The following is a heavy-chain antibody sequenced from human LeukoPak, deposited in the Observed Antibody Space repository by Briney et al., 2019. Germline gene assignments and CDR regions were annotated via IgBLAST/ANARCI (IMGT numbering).Heavy chain of an antibody. CDR2: ISSSGSTI. CDR1: GGPFVGYY. D-gene: IGHD3-22*01. CDR3: ARDWRYYDSSGYPPGY. J-gene: IGHJ4*02. V-gene: IGHV3-11*01. Sequence: LSLTCTVSGGPFVGYYMSWIRQAPGKGLEWVSYISSSGSTIYYADSVKGRFTISRDNAKNSLYLQMNSLRAEDTAVYYCARDWRYYDSSGYPPGYWGQGTLVTVSS.